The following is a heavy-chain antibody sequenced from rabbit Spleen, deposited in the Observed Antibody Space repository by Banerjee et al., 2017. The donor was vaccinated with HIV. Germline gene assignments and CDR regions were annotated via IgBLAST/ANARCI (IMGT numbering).Heavy chain of an antibody. CDR3: ARDSGTSFSSYGMDL. V-gene: IGHV1S45*01. D-gene: IGHD8-1*01. CDR2: IDTGSSGFT. Sequence: QEQLVESGGGLVQPGASLTLTCTASGVSFSFSSYMCWVHQAPGKGLEWIACIDTGSSGFTYYATWAKGRFTISKTSSTTVTLQMTSLTAADTATYFCARDSGTSFSSYGMDLWGPGTLVTVS. J-gene: IGHJ6*01. CDR1: GVSFSFSSY.